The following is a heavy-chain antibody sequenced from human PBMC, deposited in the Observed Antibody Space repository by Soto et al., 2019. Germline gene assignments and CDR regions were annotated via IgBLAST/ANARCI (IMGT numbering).Heavy chain of an antibody. J-gene: IGHJ4*02. CDR2: ISGSGDNT. D-gene: IGHD3-10*01. V-gene: IGHV3-23*01. Sequence: EVQVLESGGGLVQPGGSLRLSCAASGFTFSNYAMTWVRQAPGKGLEWVSGISGSGDNTYYADSVKGRFTISRDNSKNTLYLHMNSLRAEDTAVYYCAKGYYGSGTYDYWGQGTLVTVSS. CDR1: GFTFSNYA. CDR3: AKGYYGSGTYDY.